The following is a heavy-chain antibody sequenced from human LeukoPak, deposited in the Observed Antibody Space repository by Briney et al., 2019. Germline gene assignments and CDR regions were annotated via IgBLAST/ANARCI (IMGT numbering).Heavy chain of an antibody. V-gene: IGHV3-23*01. CDR3: AKAASSSWPSYYSGMDV. CDR2: ITGSGGNT. J-gene: IGHJ6*02. CDR1: GFIFSSYS. Sequence: PGGSLRLSCAASGFIFSSYSMSWVRQAPGKGLEWVSVITGSGGNTYYADSVKGRFTISKDNSKNTVYLQMSSLRVDDTAVYYCAKAASSSWPSYYSGMDVWGQGTTVTVYS. D-gene: IGHD6-13*01.